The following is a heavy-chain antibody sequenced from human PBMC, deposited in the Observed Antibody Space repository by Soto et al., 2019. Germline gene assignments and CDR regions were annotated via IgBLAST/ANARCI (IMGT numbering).Heavy chain of an antibody. J-gene: IGHJ4*02. CDR3: ARDLPVVAASEFDY. V-gene: IGHV1-18*01. D-gene: IGHD2-15*01. CDR1: GYTFTSYG. Sequence: ASVKVSCKXSGYTFTSYGISWVRQAPGQGLEWMGWISAYNGNTNYAQKLQGRVTMTTDTSTSTAYMELRSLRSDDTAVYYCARDLPVVAASEFDYWGQGTLVTVSS. CDR2: ISAYNGNT.